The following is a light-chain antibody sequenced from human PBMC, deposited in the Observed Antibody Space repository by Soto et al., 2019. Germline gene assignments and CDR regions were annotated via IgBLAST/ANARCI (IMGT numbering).Light chain of an antibody. CDR2: AAS. CDR3: QQYYSYPLYT. Sequence: AIRMTQSPSSFSASTGDRVTITCRASQGISSYLAWYQQKPVKAPKLLIYAASTLQSGVPSRFSGSGSGTDFHLTISCLQSEDFATFYGQQYYSYPLYTFGQGTKLEIK. V-gene: IGKV1-8*01. J-gene: IGKJ2*01. CDR1: QGISSY.